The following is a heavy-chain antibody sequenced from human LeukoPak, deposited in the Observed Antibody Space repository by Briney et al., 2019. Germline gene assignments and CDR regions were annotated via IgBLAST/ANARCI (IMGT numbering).Heavy chain of an antibody. V-gene: IGHV3-23*01. CDR3: AKDQDIVVVPAAIGY. D-gene: IGHD2-2*01. CDR1: GFTFSSYA. CDR2: ISGSGGST. J-gene: IGHJ4*02. Sequence: GGSLRLSCAASGFTFSSYAMSWVRQAPGKGLGWVSAISGSGGSTYYADSVKGRFTISRDNSKNTLYLQMNSLRAEDTAVYYCAKDQDIVVVPAAIGYWGQGTLVTLSS.